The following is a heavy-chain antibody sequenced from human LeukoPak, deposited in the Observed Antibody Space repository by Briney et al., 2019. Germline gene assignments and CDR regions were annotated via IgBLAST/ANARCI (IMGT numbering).Heavy chain of an antibody. CDR3: ARDRRDYSSSSPLLQH. J-gene: IGHJ1*01. CDR2: INPSGGST. Sequence: SVKVSCKASGYTFTSYYMHWVRQAPGQGLEWMGIINPSGGSTSYAQKFQGRVTMTRDTSTSTVYMELSSLRSEDTAVYYCARDRRDYSSSSPLLQHWGQGTLVTVSS. V-gene: IGHV1-46*01. D-gene: IGHD6-13*01. CDR1: GYTFTSYY.